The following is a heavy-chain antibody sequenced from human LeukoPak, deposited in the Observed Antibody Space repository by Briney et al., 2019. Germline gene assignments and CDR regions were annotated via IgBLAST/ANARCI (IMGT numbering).Heavy chain of an antibody. Sequence: SETLSLTCAVYGGSFSGYYWTWIRQPPGKGLEWIGEIHYSGSVTYNPSLETRVTISVDTSKNQFSLRINSVTAADTAVYYCARSILRAMVRGVMGYWGQGTLVTVSS. CDR1: GGSFSGYY. V-gene: IGHV4-34*01. D-gene: IGHD3-10*01. CDR2: IHYSGSV. CDR3: ARSILRAMVRGVMGY. J-gene: IGHJ4*02.